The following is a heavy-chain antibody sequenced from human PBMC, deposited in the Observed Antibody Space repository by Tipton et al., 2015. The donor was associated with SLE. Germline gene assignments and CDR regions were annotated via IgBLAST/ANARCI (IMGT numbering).Heavy chain of an antibody. CDR1: GFTFSSYS. D-gene: IGHD5-12*01. J-gene: IGHJ4*02. CDR2: ISSSSSTI. V-gene: IGHV3-48*01. Sequence: SLRLSCAASGFTFSSYSMNWVRQAPGKGLEWVSYISSSSSTIYYADSVKGRFTISRDNAKNTLYLQMNSLRAEDTAVYYCAKGITWLRLGADYWGQGTLVTVSS. CDR3: AKGITWLRLGADY.